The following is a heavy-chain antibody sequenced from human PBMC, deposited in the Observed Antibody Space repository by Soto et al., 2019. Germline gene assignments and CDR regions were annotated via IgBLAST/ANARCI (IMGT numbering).Heavy chain of an antibody. J-gene: IGHJ6*02. CDR3: SKDQQWLVRDYYYGIDV. CDR2: ISYDGSNK. V-gene: IGHV3-30*18. Sequence: PGGSLRLSCAASGFTFSSYGMHWVRQAPGKGLEWVAVISYDGSNKYYADSVKGRFTISRDNSKNTLYLQMNRLRAEDTAVYYCSKDQQWLVRDYYYGIDVWGQGTTVTVSS. D-gene: IGHD6-19*01. CDR1: GFTFSSYG.